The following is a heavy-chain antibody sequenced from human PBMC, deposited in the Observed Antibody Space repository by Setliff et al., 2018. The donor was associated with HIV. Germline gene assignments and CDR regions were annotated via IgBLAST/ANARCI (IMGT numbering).Heavy chain of an antibody. CDR1: GFTFVNHD. CDR3: ARTAYYRDSSGYYSVAFDM. D-gene: IGHD3-22*01. Sequence: ETLSLSCAASGFTFVNHDIEWVRQAPGKGLEWVSHIGTAGDTYYLDSVKGRFTISREDARNSGYLQMNSLRDDDTAVYFCARTAYYRDSSGYYSVAFDMWGPGTMVTVSS. CDR2: IGTAGDT. J-gene: IGHJ3*02. V-gene: IGHV3-13*01.